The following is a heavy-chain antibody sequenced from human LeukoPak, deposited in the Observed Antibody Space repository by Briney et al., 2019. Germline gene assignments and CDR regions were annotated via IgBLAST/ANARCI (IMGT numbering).Heavy chain of an antibody. D-gene: IGHD3-10*01. V-gene: IGHV3-23*01. CDR3: TTADSPHAFPDYYGSGSYYQ. CDR2: ISGSGGST. J-gene: IGHJ4*02. CDR1: GFTFSSYA. Sequence: PGGSLRLSCAASGFTFSSYAMSWVRQAPGKGLEWVSAISGSGGSTYYADSVKGRFTISRDNSKNTLYLQMDSLKPEDTAVYYCTTADSPHAFPDYYGSGSYYQWGQGTLVTVSS.